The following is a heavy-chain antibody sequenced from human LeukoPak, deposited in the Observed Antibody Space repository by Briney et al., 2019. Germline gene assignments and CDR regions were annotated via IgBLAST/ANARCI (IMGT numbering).Heavy chain of an antibody. Sequence: GASVKVSCKASGYTFTTYYMHWVRQAPGQGLEWMGGIIPIFGTANYAQKFQGRVTITADESTSTAYMELSSLRSEDTAVYYCARASRAAYYDYWGQGTLVTVSS. D-gene: IGHD3-9*01. CDR2: IIPIFGTA. CDR1: GYTFTTYY. V-gene: IGHV1-69*13. CDR3: ARASRAAYYDY. J-gene: IGHJ4*02.